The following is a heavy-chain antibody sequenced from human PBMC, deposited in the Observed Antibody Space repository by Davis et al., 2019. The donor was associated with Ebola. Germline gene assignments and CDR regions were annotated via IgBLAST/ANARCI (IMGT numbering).Heavy chain of an antibody. CDR1: GYNFATYW. CDR2: IYPGDSDT. CDR3: ARPYTSGQGNAFAI. Sequence: GESLKISCKSSGYNFATYWIGWVRQMPGKGLEWMGIIYPGDSDTRYSSSFQGQVTISADKSISTAYLQWSSLKASDTALYYCARPYTSGQGNAFAIWGQGTMVGVSS. J-gene: IGHJ3*02. V-gene: IGHV5-51*01. D-gene: IGHD6-19*01.